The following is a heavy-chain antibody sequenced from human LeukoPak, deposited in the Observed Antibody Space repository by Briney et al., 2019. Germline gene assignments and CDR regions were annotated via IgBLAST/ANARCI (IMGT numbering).Heavy chain of an antibody. Sequence: GGSLRLSCAASGFTFSSYAMHWVRQAPGKGLEWVAVISNDGSNKYYADSVKGRFTISRDNSKNTLYLQMNSLRAEDTAVYYCARDWATYGGEAYFDYWGQGTLVTVSS. J-gene: IGHJ4*02. CDR3: ARDWATYGGEAYFDY. D-gene: IGHD3-10*01. V-gene: IGHV3-30*04. CDR2: ISNDGSNK. CDR1: GFTFSSYA.